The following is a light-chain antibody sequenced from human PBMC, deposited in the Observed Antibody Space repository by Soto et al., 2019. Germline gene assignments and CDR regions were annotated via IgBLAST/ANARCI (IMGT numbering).Light chain of an antibody. CDR2: GAS. Sequence: EIVMTQSPATLSVSPGERATLSCRASQSVSSNLAWYQQKPGQAPRLLIYGASTRATGIPARFSGSGSGTEFTLTISSLQSEEVAVNDWQHYQIGPPSPFGQVPKLDIK. CDR3: QHYQIGPPSP. J-gene: IGKJ1*01. V-gene: IGKV3-15*01. CDR1: QSVSSN.